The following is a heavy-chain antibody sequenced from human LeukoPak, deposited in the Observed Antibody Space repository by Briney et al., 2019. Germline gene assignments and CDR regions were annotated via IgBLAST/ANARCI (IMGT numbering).Heavy chain of an antibody. CDR3: VRLNPWMAY. CDR2: IYRSGST. D-gene: IGHD5-24*01. J-gene: IGHJ4*02. V-gene: IGHV4-38-2*02. CDR1: GYSINNGYF. Sequence: TSQTLSLTCTVSGYSINNGYFWGWIRQPPGKGLEWIASIYRSGSTYYNPSLRGRVTISVDTSKNQFSLNLTSVTAADTAIYYCVRLNPWMAYWGQGTLVTVSS.